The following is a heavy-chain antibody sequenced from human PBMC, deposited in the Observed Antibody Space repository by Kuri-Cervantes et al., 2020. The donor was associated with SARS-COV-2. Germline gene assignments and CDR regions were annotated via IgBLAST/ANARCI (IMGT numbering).Heavy chain of an antibody. V-gene: IGHV1-2*04. CDR1: GYTFTRYY. J-gene: IGHJ6*02. CDR3: ARGVTPNYGMDV. CDR2: INPNSGGT. Sequence: SVKVSCKASGYTFTRYYMHWVRQAPGQWLEWIGWINPNSGGTNYTQKFPGWVTMTRDTSISTAYMELSRLRSDDTAVYYCARGVTPNYGMDVWGQGTTVTVSS. D-gene: IGHD2-21*02.